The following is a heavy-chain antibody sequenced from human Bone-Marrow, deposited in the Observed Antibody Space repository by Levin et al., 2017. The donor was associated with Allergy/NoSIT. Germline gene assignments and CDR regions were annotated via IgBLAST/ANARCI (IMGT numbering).Heavy chain of an antibody. CDR2: ITPSGGST. D-gene: IGHD2-15*01. J-gene: IGHJ5*02. Sequence: ASVKVSCKASGYTLTSYNMHWVRQAPGQGLEWMGRITPSGGSTYYAQKFQGRVTMTRDTSTTTVYMELSSLRSEDTAVYYCAREYCSGGSCYSFEDYNWFDPWGQGTLVTVSS. V-gene: IGHV1-46*01. CDR1: GYTLTSYN. CDR3: AREYCSGGSCYSFEDYNWFDP.